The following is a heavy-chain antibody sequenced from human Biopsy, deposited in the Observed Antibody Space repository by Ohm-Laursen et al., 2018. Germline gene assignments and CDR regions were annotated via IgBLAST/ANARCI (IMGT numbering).Heavy chain of an antibody. J-gene: IGHJ3*02. V-gene: IGHV4-4*07. CDR3: ARHIGSSWEWAFDI. CDR2: ILFSGDT. D-gene: IGHD6-13*01. Sequence: SETLSLTWTVTDKSINKYYWSWLRQPAGKGLEYIGRILFSGDTNPDYNPSLKSRVTMSVDTSKNQFSLRLSSVTAADTAVYYCARHIGSSWEWAFDIWGRGTMVTVSS. CDR1: DKSINKYY.